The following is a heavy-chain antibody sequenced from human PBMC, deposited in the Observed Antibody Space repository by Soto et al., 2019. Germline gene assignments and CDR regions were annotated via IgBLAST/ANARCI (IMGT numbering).Heavy chain of an antibody. Sequence: ASVKLSCKASGSTFPTYYMHWERQAPGQGLEWMGIIHPSGGSTSYAQKCQGRVSMTRDTSTSTVYMELRSLRSEAPAVYYWARVMATKTFDYWGQGTLVTVSS. D-gene: IGHD5-12*01. CDR1: GSTFPTYY. V-gene: IGHV1-46*01. J-gene: IGHJ4*02. CDR3: ARVMATKTFDY. CDR2: IHPSGGST.